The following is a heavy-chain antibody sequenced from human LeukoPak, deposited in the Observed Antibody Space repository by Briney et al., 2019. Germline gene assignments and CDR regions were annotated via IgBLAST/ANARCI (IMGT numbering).Heavy chain of an antibody. D-gene: IGHD6-19*01. J-gene: IGHJ4*02. CDR3: SRDESSGWYVGVY. Sequence: ASVKVSCKASGYTFTGYYMHWVRQAPGQGLEWMGRINPNSGGTNYAQKFQGRVTMTSATSISTAYMELSRLRSDDTAVYYCSRDESSGWYVGVYWGQGTLVTVSS. CDR2: INPNSGGT. CDR1: GYTFTGYY. V-gene: IGHV1-2*06.